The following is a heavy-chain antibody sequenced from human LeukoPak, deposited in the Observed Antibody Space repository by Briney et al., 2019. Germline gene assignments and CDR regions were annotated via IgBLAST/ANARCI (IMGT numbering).Heavy chain of an antibody. CDR1: GYTFTSYG. D-gene: IGHD3-22*01. J-gene: IGHJ4*02. V-gene: IGHV1-2*02. Sequence: ASVKVSCKASGYTFTSYGISWVRQAPGQGLEWMGWINPNSGGTNYAQKFQGRVTMTRDTSISTAYMELSRLRSDDTAVYYCAREDYYDSGGYKVWGQGTLVTVSS. CDR3: AREDYYDSGGYKV. CDR2: INPNSGGT.